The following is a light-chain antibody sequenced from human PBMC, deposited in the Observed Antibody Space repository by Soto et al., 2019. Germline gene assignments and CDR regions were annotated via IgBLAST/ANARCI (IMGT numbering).Light chain of an antibody. Sequence: EIVLTQSPGTLSLSPGERATLSCRASQSVSSSYLAWYQQKPGQATRLLIYGASSRATSIPDRFSGSESGTYFTLTISRLEPEDFAVYYCQQYDSSRTFGQGTKLEIK. J-gene: IGKJ2*01. CDR2: GAS. CDR1: QSVSSSY. CDR3: QQYDSSRT. V-gene: IGKV3-20*01.